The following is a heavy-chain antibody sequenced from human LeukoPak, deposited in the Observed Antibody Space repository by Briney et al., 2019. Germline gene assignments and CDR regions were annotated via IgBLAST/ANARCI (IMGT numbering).Heavy chain of an antibody. CDR1: GFTFSGSA. CDR2: IRSKTNSYAT. J-gene: IGHJ4*02. D-gene: IGHD2-15*01. Sequence: GGSLRLSCAASGFTFSGSAMHWVRQASGKGLEWVGRIRSKTNSYATAYAASVKGRFTISRDDSKNTAYLQMNSLKTEDAAVYYCSANYCSGTNCYYYWGQGTLVTVSS. V-gene: IGHV3-73*01. CDR3: SANYCSGTNCYYY.